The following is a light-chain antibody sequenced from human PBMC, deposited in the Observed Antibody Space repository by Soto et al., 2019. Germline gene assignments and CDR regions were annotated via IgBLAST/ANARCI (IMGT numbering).Light chain of an antibody. V-gene: IGKV3-20*01. CDR3: QQYGSLPSWT. J-gene: IGKJ1*01. Sequence: EIVLTQSPVTLSLSPGQRATLSCRASQTVGSNYLAWYQQKPGQAPRVLIHGASSRATGIPATFSGSGSGTDFTLTISRLEPEDFAVYYCQQYGSLPSWTFGQGTKVDIK. CDR2: GAS. CDR1: QTVGSNY.